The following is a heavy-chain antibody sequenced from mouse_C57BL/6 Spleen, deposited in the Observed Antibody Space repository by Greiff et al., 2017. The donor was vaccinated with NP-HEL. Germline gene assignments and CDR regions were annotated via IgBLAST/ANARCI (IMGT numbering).Heavy chain of an antibody. Sequence: EVKLVESGGGLVKPGGSLKLSCAASGFTFSDYGMHWVRQAPEQGLEWVAYISSGSSTIYYADTVKGRFTISRDNAKNTLFLQMTSLRSEDTAMYYCARPIKFYDSFAYWGQGTLVTVSA. CDR2: ISSGSSTI. V-gene: IGHV5-17*01. D-gene: IGHD2-3*01. CDR1: GFTFSDYG. J-gene: IGHJ3*01. CDR3: ARPIKFYDSFAY.